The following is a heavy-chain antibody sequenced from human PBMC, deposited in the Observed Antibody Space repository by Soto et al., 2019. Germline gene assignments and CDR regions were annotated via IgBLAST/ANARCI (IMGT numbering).Heavy chain of an antibody. J-gene: IGHJ5*01. CDR2: VIPVRATS. CDR1: GGSFSSSA. Sequence: QVQLLQSGAEVKKPGSSVKVSCRTSGGSFSSSAISWVRRAPGQGLEWMGKVIPVRATSNYAENFQDRVTITADESTSTAFLEVDSLSPEDTAMYYCARASNYYGRGLSWFESWGQGTLVIVSS. D-gene: IGHD3-10*02. V-gene: IGHV1-69*11. CDR3: ARASNYYGRGLSWFES.